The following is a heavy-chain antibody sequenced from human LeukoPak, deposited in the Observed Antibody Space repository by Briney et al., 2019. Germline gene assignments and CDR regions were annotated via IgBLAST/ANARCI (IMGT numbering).Heavy chain of an antibody. CDR2: INHSGST. D-gene: IGHD5-18*01. Sequence: SETLSLTCAVYGGSFSGYYWSWLRQPPGKGLEWIGEINHSGSTNYNPSLKSRVTISVDTSKNQFSLKLSSVTAADTAVYYCARGVTAMPQPVFDYWGQGTLVTVSS. CDR3: ARGVTAMPQPVFDY. J-gene: IGHJ4*02. V-gene: IGHV4-34*01. CDR1: GGSFSGYY.